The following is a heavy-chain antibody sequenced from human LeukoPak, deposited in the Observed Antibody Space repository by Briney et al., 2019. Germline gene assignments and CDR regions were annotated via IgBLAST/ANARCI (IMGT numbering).Heavy chain of an antibody. CDR3: ARGLSYSDYYYGMDV. V-gene: IGHV4-34*01. CDR1: GGSFSGYY. Sequence: PSETLSLTCAVYGGSFSGYYWSWIRQPPEKGLEWIGEINHSGSTNYNPSLKSRVTISVDTSKNQFSLKLSSVTAADTAVYYCARGLSYSDYYYGMDVWGKGTTVTVSS. CDR2: INHSGST. D-gene: IGHD3-10*01. J-gene: IGHJ6*04.